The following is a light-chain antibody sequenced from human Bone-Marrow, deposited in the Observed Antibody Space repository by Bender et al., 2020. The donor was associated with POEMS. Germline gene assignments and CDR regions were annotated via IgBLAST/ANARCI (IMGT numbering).Light chain of an antibody. J-gene: IGLJ2*01. Sequence: QLVLTQSPSASASLGASVKLTCTLSSGHSSYTIAWHQQQPEKGPRYLMKLNSDGRHTKGDGIPDRFSGYSSGAERYLTISSLQSEDEADYYCQTWGTGIVVFGGGTKLTVL. CDR1: SGHSSYT. CDR2: LNSDGRH. V-gene: IGLV4-69*01. CDR3: QTWGTGIVV.